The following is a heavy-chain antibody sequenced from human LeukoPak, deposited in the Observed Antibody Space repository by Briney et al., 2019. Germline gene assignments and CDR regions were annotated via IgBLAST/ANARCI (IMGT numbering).Heavy chain of an antibody. Sequence: SETLSLTCAVSGGSFSGYYWGWIRQPPGKGLEWIGEINHDGRINYHSSLKSRLTISVDTTRNQFSLKLSSVTAADTAVYYCARNRGTFVELMFDIWGLGTMVTVSS. J-gene: IGHJ3*02. D-gene: IGHD1-1*01. CDR2: INHDGRI. CDR1: GGSFSGYY. CDR3: ARNRGTFVELMFDI. V-gene: IGHV4-34*01.